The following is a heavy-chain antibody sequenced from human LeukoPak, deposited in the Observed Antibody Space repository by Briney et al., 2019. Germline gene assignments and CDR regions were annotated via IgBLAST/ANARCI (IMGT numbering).Heavy chain of an antibody. CDR3: AREQFSHTSNYFDK. V-gene: IGHV3-43*02. CDR1: GFMFDEYA. J-gene: IGHJ4*02. D-gene: IGHD5-24*01. Sequence: GGPLTLSCAACGFMFDEYAMHWVRQARERGVEWVSLISGDDVSSFYADSVRGRFTISRDKNNSSLTLQMHSLTTEDTAFYYCAREQFSHTSNYFDKGGEGSLLTVP. CDR2: ISGDDVSS.